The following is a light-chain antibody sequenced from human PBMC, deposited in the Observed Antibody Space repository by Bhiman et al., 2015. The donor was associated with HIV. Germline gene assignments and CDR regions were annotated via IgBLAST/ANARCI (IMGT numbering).Light chain of an antibody. Sequence: QSVLTQPPSVSGAPGQRVTISCTGSSSNIGTDSGVHWYQQIPGEAPKLIIYDNTQRPSGVPDRFSASKSGTSATLAIAGLQTGDEADYYCVSWDTSLTAEVFGPGTKVTVL. CDR3: VSWDTSLTAEV. CDR2: DNT. V-gene: IGLV1-50*01. CDR1: SSNIGTDSG. J-gene: IGLJ1*01.